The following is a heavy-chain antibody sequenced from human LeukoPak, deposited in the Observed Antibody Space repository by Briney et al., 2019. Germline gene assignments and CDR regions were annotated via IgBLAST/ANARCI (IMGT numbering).Heavy chain of an antibody. CDR1: DDSISDYY. V-gene: IGHV4-59*12. J-gene: IGHJ4*02. CDR2: FHNSGTS. D-gene: IGHD3-3*01. Sequence: SETLSLTCTVSDDSISDYYRGWIRQPPGKGLEWIGYFHNSGTSTYNPSLKSRVTISVDTSKNQFSLKLSSVTAADTAVYYCARLHPYYDFWSGYSASFDYWGQGTLVTVSS. CDR3: ARLHPYYDFWSGYSASFDY.